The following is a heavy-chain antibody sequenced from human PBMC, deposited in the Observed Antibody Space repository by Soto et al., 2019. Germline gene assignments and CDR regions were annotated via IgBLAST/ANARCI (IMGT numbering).Heavy chain of an antibody. J-gene: IGHJ6*02. CDR2: ISGSGGST. V-gene: IGHV3-23*01. D-gene: IGHD6-13*01. CDR3: ARDRGIAAASYYYYYGMDV. CDR1: GFTFSSYA. Sequence: GGSLRLSCAASGFTFSSYAMSWVRQTPGKGLGWVSGISGSGGSTYYADSVKGRFTISRDNSKNTLYLQMNSLRAEDTAVYYCARDRGIAAASYYYYYGMDVWGQGTTVTVSS.